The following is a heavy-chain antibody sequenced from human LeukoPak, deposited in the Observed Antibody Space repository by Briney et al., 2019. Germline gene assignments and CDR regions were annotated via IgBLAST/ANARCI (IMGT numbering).Heavy chain of an antibody. J-gene: IGHJ3*02. CDR2: IYTSGSP. CDR1: GDSIGGYY. CDR3: ARVGVTGEQYRAVDM. D-gene: IGHD3-16*01. V-gene: IGHV4-4*07. Sequence: KSSETLSLTCTVSGDSIGGYYWSWIRQPAGKGLEGIGRIYTSGSPNYNPSLKSRVTISIDKSKNQFSLNLISVTAADTAVYYCARVGVTGEQYRAVDMWGQGTMVTVSS.